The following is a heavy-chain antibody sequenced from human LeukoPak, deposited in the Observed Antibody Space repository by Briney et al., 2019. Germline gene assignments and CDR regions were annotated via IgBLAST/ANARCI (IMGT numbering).Heavy chain of an antibody. CDR3: ARGPRSPAAIANWFDP. J-gene: IGHJ5*02. CDR1: GYTFTSYD. D-gene: IGHD2-2*01. Sequence: ASVKVSXKASGYTFTSYDINWVRQATGQGLEWMGWMNPNSGNTGYAQKFQGRVTITRNTSISTAYMELSGLRSEDTAVYYCARGPRSPAAIANWFDPWGQGTLVTVSS. CDR2: MNPNSGNT. V-gene: IGHV1-8*03.